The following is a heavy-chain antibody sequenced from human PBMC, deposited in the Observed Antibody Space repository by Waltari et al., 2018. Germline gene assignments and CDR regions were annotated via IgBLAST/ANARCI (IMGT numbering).Heavy chain of an antibody. CDR1: GGSISSTRHY. Sequence: QLQLQESGPGLVKPSETLSLTCSVSGGSISSTRHYWAWIRQPPGKGLEWIGSIYYSGTTYYNLSLKSRVTLSVDTSKNQFSLKLSSVTAADTAMYFCARVARGGYYTGWFDTWGQGALVTVSS. J-gene: IGHJ5*02. V-gene: IGHV4-39*07. D-gene: IGHD3-3*01. CDR2: IYYSGTT. CDR3: ARVARGGYYTGWFDT.